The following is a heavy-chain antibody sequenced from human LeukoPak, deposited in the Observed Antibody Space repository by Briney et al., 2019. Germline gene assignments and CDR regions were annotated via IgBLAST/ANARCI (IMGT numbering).Heavy chain of an antibody. CDR3: ARVGESHVFDY. Sequence: PSETLCLTCTVSGGSISSYYWSWIRQPPGKGLEWIGYIYYSGSTNYNPSLKSRVTISVDTSKNQFSLKLSSVTAADTAVYYCARVGESHVFDYWGQGTLVTVSS. J-gene: IGHJ4*02. CDR2: IYYSGST. CDR1: GGSISSYY. V-gene: IGHV4-59*01.